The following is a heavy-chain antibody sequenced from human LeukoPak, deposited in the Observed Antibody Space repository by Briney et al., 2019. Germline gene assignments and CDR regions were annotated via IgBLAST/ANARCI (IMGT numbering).Heavy chain of an antibody. CDR3: AREDYYDSGSSDY. CDR1: GYTFTTYD. D-gene: IGHD3-22*01. J-gene: IGHJ4*02. V-gene: IGHV1-8*03. Sequence: GASVKVSCKASGYTFTTYDITWVRQATGQGLEWMGWMNPNSGNTAYAQKFQGRVTITRNTSISTAYMELSSLRSEDTAVHYCAREDYYDSGSSDYWGQGTLVTVSS. CDR2: MNPNSGNT.